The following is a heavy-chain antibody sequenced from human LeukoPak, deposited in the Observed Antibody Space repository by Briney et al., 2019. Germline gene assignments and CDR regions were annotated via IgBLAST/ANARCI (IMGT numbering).Heavy chain of an antibody. D-gene: IGHD3-22*01. CDR1: GGTFSSYA. J-gene: IGHJ3*02. Sequence: SVKVSCKASGGTFSSYAISWVRQAPGQGLEWMGGIIPIFGTANYAQKFQGRVTITTDESTSTAYMELSSLRSEDTAVYYCARDSYYDSSGYYNDAFDIWGQGKMVTVSS. V-gene: IGHV1-69*05. CDR3: ARDSYYDSSGYYNDAFDI. CDR2: IIPIFGTA.